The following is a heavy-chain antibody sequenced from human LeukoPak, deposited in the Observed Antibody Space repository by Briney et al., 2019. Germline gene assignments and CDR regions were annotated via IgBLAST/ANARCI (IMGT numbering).Heavy chain of an antibody. V-gene: IGHV3-33*01. J-gene: IGHJ4*02. CDR3: AREIAATAAGPVYFDY. CDR2: IWFDGSKT. CDR1: GFTFTDYN. Sequence: HAGRSLRLSCAVSGFTFTDYNMHWVRQAPGKGLEWVAVIWFDGSKTYYGDSVKGRFTITRDNPKNTLFLQMDSLSAEDTAVYYCAREIAATAAGPVYFDYWGQGALVTVSS. D-gene: IGHD6-13*01.